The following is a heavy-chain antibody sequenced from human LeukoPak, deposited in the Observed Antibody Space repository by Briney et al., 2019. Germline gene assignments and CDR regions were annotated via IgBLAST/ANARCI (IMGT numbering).Heavy chain of an antibody. J-gene: IGHJ4*02. CDR1: GDSVSSNSAA. Sequence: SQTLSLTCGISGDSVSSNSAAWNWIRQSPSRGLEWLGRTYCRSKWNNDYAVSVKSRITINADTSKNQLSLQLNSMTPEDTAVYYCARDPQQPGMLMYWGQGALVTVSA. CDR2: TYCRSKWNN. CDR3: ARDPQQPGMLMY. V-gene: IGHV6-1*01. D-gene: IGHD6-13*01.